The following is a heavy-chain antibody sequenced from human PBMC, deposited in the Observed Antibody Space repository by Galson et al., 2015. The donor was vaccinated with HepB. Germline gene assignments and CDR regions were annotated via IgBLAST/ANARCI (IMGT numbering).Heavy chain of an antibody. V-gene: IGHV1-46*01. Sequence: SVKVSCKASGYTFTSYYMRWVRQAPGQGLEWMGIINPSGGSTSYAQKFKGRVTMTRDTSTSTVYMELSSLRSEDTAVYYCARDRRSSSPRDYFDYWGQGTLVTVSS. CDR3: ARDRRSSSPRDYFDY. J-gene: IGHJ4*02. CDR2: INPSGGST. CDR1: GYTFTSYY. D-gene: IGHD6-6*01.